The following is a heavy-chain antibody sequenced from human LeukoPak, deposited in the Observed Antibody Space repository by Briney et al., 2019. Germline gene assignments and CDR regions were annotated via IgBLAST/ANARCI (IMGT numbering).Heavy chain of an antibody. CDR2: ISTYNGHR. J-gene: IGHJ4*02. CDR1: GNNFTTYG. D-gene: IGHD1-26*01. Sequence: GASVKVSCKASGNNFTTYGLTWVRQAPGQGLEWMGWISTYNGHRNYAQKFQGRVTMTTDTSTRTAYMELKSLTSDDTAVYYCARIGRASWYFDYWGQGTLVTVSS. CDR3: ARIGRASWYFDY. V-gene: IGHV1-18*01.